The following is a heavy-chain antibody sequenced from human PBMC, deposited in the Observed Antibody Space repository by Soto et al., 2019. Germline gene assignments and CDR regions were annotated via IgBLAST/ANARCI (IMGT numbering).Heavy chain of an antibody. J-gene: IGHJ4*02. D-gene: IGHD3-9*01. V-gene: IGHV3-30*18. CDR1: GFTFSSYG. Sequence: PGGSLRLSCAASGFTFSSYGMHWVRQAPGKGLEWVAVISYDGSNKYYADSVKGRFTISRDNSKNTLYLQMNSLRAEDTAVYYCAKDLLSGLRYFDWLSPPDYWGQGTLVTVSS. CDR3: AKDLLSGLRYFDWLSPPDY. CDR2: ISYDGSNK.